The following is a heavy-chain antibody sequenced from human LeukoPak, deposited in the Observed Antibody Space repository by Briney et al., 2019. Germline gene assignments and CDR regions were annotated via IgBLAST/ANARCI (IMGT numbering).Heavy chain of an antibody. J-gene: IGHJ4*02. Sequence: GGSLRLSCAASGFTFSSYSMNWVRQAPGKGLEWVSYISSSSSTIYYADSVKGRFTISRDNSKNTLYLQMNSLRAEDTAVYHCAKGPSGSLDYFDYWGQGTLVTVSS. CDR1: GFTFSSYS. CDR2: ISSSSSTI. D-gene: IGHD1-26*01. CDR3: AKGPSGSLDYFDY. V-gene: IGHV3-48*01.